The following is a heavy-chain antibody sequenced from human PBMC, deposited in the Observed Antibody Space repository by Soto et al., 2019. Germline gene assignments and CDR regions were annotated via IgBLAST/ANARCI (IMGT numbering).Heavy chain of an antibody. J-gene: IGHJ4*02. CDR1: GFTFSSYG. Sequence: GGSLRLSCAASGFTFSSYGMHWVRQAPGKGLEWVAVISYDGSNKYYADSVKGRFTISRDNSKNTPYLQMNSLRAEDTAVYYCAKPRRAVAAWFDYWGQGTLVTVSS. CDR2: ISYDGSNK. V-gene: IGHV3-30*18. CDR3: AKPRRAVAAWFDY. D-gene: IGHD6-19*01.